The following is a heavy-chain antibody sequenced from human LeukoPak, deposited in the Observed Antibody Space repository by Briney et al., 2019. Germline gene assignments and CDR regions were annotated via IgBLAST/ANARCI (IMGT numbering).Heavy chain of an antibody. D-gene: IGHD3-10*01. CDR2: IIDSGGST. J-gene: IGHJ4*02. CDR1: GFTFSSYA. V-gene: IGHV3-23*01. CDR3: AKFRGRGAVDY. Sequence: GGSLRLSCAASGFTFSSYAMSWVRQAPGKGLEWASSIIDSGGSTYYADSVKGRFTISRDNSKNTLYLQMNSLRAEDTAVYYCAKFRGRGAVDYWGRGTLVTVSS.